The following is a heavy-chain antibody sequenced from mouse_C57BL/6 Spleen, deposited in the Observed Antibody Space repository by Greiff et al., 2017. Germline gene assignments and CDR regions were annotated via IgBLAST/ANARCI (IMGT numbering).Heavy chain of an antibody. D-gene: IGHD2-1*01. Sequence: DVQLVESGGGLVKPGGSLKLSCAASGFTFSSYAMSWVRQTPVKRLEWVATISDGGSYTYNPDNVEGRFTISRDNAKNNLYLQMSHLKYEDTAMYYCASLIYYGNPGWFAYWGQGTLVTVSA. CDR2: ISDGGSYT. CDR3: ASLIYYGNPGWFAY. V-gene: IGHV5-4*01. J-gene: IGHJ3*01. CDR1: GFTFSSYA.